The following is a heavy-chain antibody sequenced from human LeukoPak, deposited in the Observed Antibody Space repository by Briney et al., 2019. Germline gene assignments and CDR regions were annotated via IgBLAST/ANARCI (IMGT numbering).Heavy chain of an antibody. CDR2: IYYSGST. CDR3: ARDRVTMVRGARRGLGWFDP. CDR1: GGSISSYY. Sequence: SETLSLTCTVSGGSISSYYWSWIRQPPGKGLEWIGHIYYSGSTNYNPSLKSRVTISVDTSKNQFSLKLSSVTAADTAVYYCARDRVTMVRGARRGLGWFDPWGQGTLVTVSS. J-gene: IGHJ5*02. V-gene: IGHV4-59*01. D-gene: IGHD3-10*01.